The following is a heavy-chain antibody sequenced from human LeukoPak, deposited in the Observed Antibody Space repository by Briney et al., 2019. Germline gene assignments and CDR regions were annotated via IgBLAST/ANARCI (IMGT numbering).Heavy chain of an antibody. CDR3: ARAIINPSLSYYYYYMDV. J-gene: IGHJ6*03. Sequence: PGGSLRLSCAASGFTFSSYWMSWVRQAPGKGLEWVANIKQDGSEKYYVDSVKGRFTISRDNAKSSLYLQMNSLRAEDTAVYYCARAIINPSLSYYYYYMDVWGKGTTVTVSS. V-gene: IGHV3-7*01. D-gene: IGHD6-6*01. CDR2: IKQDGSEK. CDR1: GFTFSSYW.